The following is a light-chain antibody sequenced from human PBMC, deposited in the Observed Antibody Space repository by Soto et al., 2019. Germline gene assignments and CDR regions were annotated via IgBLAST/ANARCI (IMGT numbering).Light chain of an antibody. V-gene: IGKV1-6*01. CDR1: QGIRND. CDR2: AAS. Sequence: AIQMTQSPSSLSASVGDRVTITCRASQGIRNDLGWYQQKPGKAPKLLIYAASSLQSGVPSRFSGSGYGTDFTLTISSLQPEHFATYYCLQNYTYFGFGQGTRLDIK. CDR3: LQNYTYFG. J-gene: IGKJ5*01.